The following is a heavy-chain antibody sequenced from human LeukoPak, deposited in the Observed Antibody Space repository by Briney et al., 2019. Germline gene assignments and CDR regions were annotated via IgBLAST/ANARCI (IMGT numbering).Heavy chain of an antibody. V-gene: IGHV4-59*11. J-gene: IGHJ5*02. Sequence: SETLSLTCTVSGGSINGHYWSWIRQPPGKGLEWIGYIYYRGSTSYNPSLKSRVTISVDTSKNQFSLDLSSVTAADTAVYYCARDLISEYSRSHSHFDPWGQGTLVTVSS. D-gene: IGHD5-12*01. CDR1: GGSINGHY. CDR3: ARDLISEYSRSHSHFDP. CDR2: IYYRGST.